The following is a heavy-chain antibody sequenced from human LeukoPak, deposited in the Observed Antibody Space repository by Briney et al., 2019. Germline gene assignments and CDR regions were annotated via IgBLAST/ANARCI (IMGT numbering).Heavy chain of an antibody. CDR2: IFPGDSDT. J-gene: IGHJ4*02. CDR1: GYSFTTYW. Sequence: GQSLKISCKGSGYSFTTYWIAWVRQMPGKGLEWMGIIFPGDSDTRYSPSFQGQVTISADKSISTAYLQWSSLRASDSAMYYCARQEGSSSPVDYWGQGTLVTVSS. D-gene: IGHD6-6*01. V-gene: IGHV5-51*01. CDR3: ARQEGSSSPVDY.